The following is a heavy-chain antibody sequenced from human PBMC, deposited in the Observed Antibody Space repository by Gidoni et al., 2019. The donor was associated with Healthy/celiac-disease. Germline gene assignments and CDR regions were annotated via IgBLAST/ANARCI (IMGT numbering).Heavy chain of an antibody. V-gene: IGHV3-23*01. J-gene: IGHJ6*02. CDR3: AKDSGMDYYGSGSLGLGYYGMDV. CDR1: GFTFSSYA. CDR2: ISGSGGST. D-gene: IGHD3-10*01. Sequence: EVQLLESGGGLVQPGGSLRLSCAASGFTFSSYAMSQVRPAPGKGLEWVSAISGSGGSTYYADSVKGRFTISRDNSKNTLYLQMNSLRAEDTAVYYCAKDSGMDYYGSGSLGLGYYGMDVWGQGTTVTVSS.